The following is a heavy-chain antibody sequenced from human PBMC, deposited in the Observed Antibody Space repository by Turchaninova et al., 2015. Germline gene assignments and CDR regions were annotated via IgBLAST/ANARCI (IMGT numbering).Heavy chain of an antibody. V-gene: IGHV3-30*02. J-gene: IGHJ6*03. CDR1: GLRICSVK. CDR2: IRYERNNK. CDR3: AKGDSGSYYSDFYYYMDV. Sequence: QVKIVDSGGGVVQPGWYLRVSCSGGGLRICSVKTPCVRQAPAKMRKLSALIRYERNNKYYTDSVKGRFAISRNNYKNTLFLALNSLRVEDTAVYYCAKGDSGSYYSDFYYYMDVWGSGTTVTVAS. D-gene: IGHD3-10*01.